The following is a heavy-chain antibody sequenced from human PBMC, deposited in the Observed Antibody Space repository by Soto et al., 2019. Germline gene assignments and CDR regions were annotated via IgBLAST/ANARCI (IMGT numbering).Heavy chain of an antibody. V-gene: IGHV4-34*01. CDR3: ARFSGSYYYAMDV. J-gene: IGHJ6*02. CDR1: GGSFSGYY. Sequence: SETLSLTCAVYGGSFSGYYWSWVRQPPGKGLEWIGEINHSGVTNYKPSLKRRVTISVDTSKNQFSLQLKSVTAADTALYYCARFSGSYYYAMDVWGQGSTVTVSS. D-gene: IGHD6-19*01. CDR2: INHSGVT.